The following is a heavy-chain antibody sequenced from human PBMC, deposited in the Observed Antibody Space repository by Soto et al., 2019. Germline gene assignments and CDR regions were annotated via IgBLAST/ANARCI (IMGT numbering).Heavy chain of an antibody. CDR3: ARGYGDTDY. V-gene: IGHV4-34*01. CDR1: GGSFSGYY. Sequence: ASETLSLTCAVYGGSFSGYYWSWIRQPPGKGLEWIGEINHSGSTNYNPSLKSRVTISVDTSKNQFSLKLSSVTAADTAVYYCARGYGDTDYWGQGTLVTVSS. D-gene: IGHD4-17*01. CDR2: INHSGST. J-gene: IGHJ4*02.